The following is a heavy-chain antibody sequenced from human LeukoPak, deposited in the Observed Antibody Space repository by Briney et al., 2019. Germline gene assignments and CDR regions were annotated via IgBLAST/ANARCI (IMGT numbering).Heavy chain of an antibody. J-gene: IGHJ4*02. V-gene: IGHV4-59*01. CDR2: IYYSGST. Sequence: PSETLSLTCAVYGGSFSGYYWSWIRQPPGKGLEWIGYIYYSGSTNYNPSLKSRVTISVDTSKNQFSLKLSSVTAADTAVYYCARTGYSGSYNYFDYWGQGTLVTVSS. CDR1: GGSFSGYY. CDR3: ARTGYSGSYNYFDY. D-gene: IGHD1-26*01.